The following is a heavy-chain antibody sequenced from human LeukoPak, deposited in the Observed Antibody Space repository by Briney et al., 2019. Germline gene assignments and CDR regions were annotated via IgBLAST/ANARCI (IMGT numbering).Heavy chain of an antibody. CDR3: ARVPVSSYYYDSSGYYYYYYGMDV. V-gene: IGHV1-69*13. CDR2: IIPIFGTA. Sequence: SVKVSCKASGGTFSSYAISWVRQAPGQGLEWMGGIIPIFGTANYAQKFRGRVTITADESTSTAYMELSSLRSEDTAVYYCARVPVSSYYYDSSGYYYYYYGMDVWGQGTTVTVSS. J-gene: IGHJ6*02. CDR1: GGTFSSYA. D-gene: IGHD3-22*01.